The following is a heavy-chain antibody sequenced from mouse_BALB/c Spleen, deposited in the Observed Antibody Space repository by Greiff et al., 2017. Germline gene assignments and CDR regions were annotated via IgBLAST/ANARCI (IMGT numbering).Heavy chain of an antibody. Sequence: EVQLQQSGPELEKPGASVKISCKASGYSFTGYNMNWVKQSNGKSLEWIGIIDPYYGGTSYNKKFTGKATLTVDKSSGTAYMQLKSLTSEDSAVYYCARRVGNYAMDYWGQGTSVTVSS. CDR3: ARRVGNYAMDY. J-gene: IGHJ4*01. V-gene: IGHV1-39*01. D-gene: IGHD1-1*02. CDR1: GYSFTGYN. CDR2: IDPYYGGT.